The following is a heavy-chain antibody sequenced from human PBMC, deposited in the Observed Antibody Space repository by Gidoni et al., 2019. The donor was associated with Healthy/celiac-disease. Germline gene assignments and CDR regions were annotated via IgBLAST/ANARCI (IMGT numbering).Heavy chain of an antibody. V-gene: IGHV4-39*01. J-gene: IGHJ4*02. Sequence: QLQLQESGPGLVKPSETLSLTCTVSGCSISSSSYYWGWLRQPPGKGLEWIGSIYYSGSTYYNPSLKSRVTISVDTSKNQFSLKLSSVTAADTAVYYCARATSSGWYYFDYWGQGTLVTVSS. CDR2: IYYSGST. CDR3: ARATSSGWYYFDY. D-gene: IGHD6-19*01. CDR1: GCSISSSSYY.